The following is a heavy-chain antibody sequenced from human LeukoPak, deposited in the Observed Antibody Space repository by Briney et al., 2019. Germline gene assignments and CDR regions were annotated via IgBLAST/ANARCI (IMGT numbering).Heavy chain of an antibody. CDR2: ISGSGGST. CDR3: AKRACGGDCYAPYGFDY. Sequence: GGSLRLSCAASGFTFSSYAMSWVRQAPGKGLEWVSAISGSGGSTYYADSVKGRFTISRDNSKNTLYLQMNSLRAEDVAVYYCAKRACGGDCYAPYGFDYWGQGTLVTVSS. CDR1: GFTFSSYA. D-gene: IGHD2-21*02. J-gene: IGHJ4*02. V-gene: IGHV3-23*01.